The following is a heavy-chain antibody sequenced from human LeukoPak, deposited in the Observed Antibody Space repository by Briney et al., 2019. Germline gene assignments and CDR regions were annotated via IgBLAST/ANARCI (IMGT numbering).Heavy chain of an antibody. Sequence: PSETLSLTCTVSGGSISSYYWSWIRQPPAKGLEWIGYIYYSGSTNYDPSLKSRVTISVDTSKNQFSLKLSSVTAADTAVYYCARGREWSYFDYWGQGTLVTVSS. D-gene: IGHD3-3*01. V-gene: IGHV4-59*01. J-gene: IGHJ4*02. CDR2: IYYSGST. CDR3: ARGREWSYFDY. CDR1: GGSISSYY.